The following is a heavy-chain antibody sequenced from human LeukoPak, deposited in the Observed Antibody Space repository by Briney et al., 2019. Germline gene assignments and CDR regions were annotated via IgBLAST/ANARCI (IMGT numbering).Heavy chain of an antibody. V-gene: IGHV3-21*01. J-gene: IGHJ4*02. Sequence: GGSLRLSCGASGFTFSSYSMNWVRQAPGKGLEWVSSICSSSSYIYYADSVKGRFTISRDSAKNSLFLQMISLRVEDTAVYYCASQPAVIDLDLWGQGILVTVSS. CDR1: GFTFSSYS. D-gene: IGHD2-21*01. CDR3: ASQPAVIDLDL. CDR2: ICSSSSYI.